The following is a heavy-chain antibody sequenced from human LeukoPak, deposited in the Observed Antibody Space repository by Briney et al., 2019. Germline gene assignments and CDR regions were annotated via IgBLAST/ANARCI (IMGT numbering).Heavy chain of an antibody. D-gene: IGHD2-21*01. CDR2: ISPNSGDT. J-gene: IGHJ3*02. CDR3: ARRGDYHAFDI. CDR1: GYRFTVDF. V-gene: IGHV1-2*02. Sequence: ASVKVSCKASGYRFTVDFLHCVRQAPGQGLEWVGWISPNSGDTNYAQKFQGRVTMTRDTSLSTAYMELPSLRSDDTAAYYCARRGDYHAFDIWGQGTMVTVSS.